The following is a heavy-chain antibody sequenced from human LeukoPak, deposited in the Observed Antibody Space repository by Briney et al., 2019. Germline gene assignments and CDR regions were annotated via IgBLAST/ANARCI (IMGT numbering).Heavy chain of an antibody. CDR3: ARDGCSATGYYYYGMDV. D-gene: IGHD5-12*01. Sequence: PSQTLSLTCTVSGGSISSGGYYWSWIRQHPGKGLEWIGYIYYSGSTYYNPSLKSRVTISVDTSKNQFSLKLSSVTAADTAVYYCARDGCSATGYYYYGMDVWGQGTTVTVSS. J-gene: IGHJ6*02. CDR2: IYYSGST. CDR1: GGSISSGGYY. V-gene: IGHV4-31*03.